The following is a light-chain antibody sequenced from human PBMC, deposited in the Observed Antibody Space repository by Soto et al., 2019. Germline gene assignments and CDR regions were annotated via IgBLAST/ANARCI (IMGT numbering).Light chain of an antibody. V-gene: IGKV1-5*03. CDR1: QTISSW. CDR2: KAS. CDR3: QHYKSYSEA. J-gene: IGKJ1*01. Sequence: DIKMTQSPSTLSGSVGDRVTITCRASQTISSWLAWYQQKPGKAPKVLIYKASTLKSGVPSRFSGSGSGTEFTLTISSLQPDDFATYYCQHYKSYSEAFGQGTKVDI.